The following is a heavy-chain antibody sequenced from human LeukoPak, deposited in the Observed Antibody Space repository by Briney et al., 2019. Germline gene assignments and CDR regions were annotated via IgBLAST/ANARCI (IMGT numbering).Heavy chain of an antibody. CDR2: INPTGTGT. Sequence: ASVKVSCKASGYTFINNWMHWVRQAPGQGLEWIGLINPTGTGTLYAQKFQGRVTMTRDMSTSADYMELSSLRSEDTAVYYCARDNSVGDIAWWFDPWGQGTLVTVSS. J-gene: IGHJ5*02. CDR3: ARDNSVGDIAWWFDP. V-gene: IGHV1-46*01. CDR1: GYTFINNW. D-gene: IGHD3-10*01.